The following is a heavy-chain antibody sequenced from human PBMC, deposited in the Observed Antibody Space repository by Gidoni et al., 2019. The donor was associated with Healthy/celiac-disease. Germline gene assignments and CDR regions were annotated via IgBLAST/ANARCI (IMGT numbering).Heavy chain of an antibody. V-gene: IGHV3-30-3*01. Sequence: QVQLVESGGGVVQPGRFLRLSCAASRFPFSSDAMHWVRQAPGKGLAWVAVISYDGSNKYYADSVKGRFTISRDNSKNTLYLQMNSLRAEDTAVYYCARDSSSDSTYGDYAVGLGWGQGTLVTVSS. J-gene: IGHJ4*02. CDR2: ISYDGSNK. CDR3: ARDSSSDSTYGDYAVGLG. D-gene: IGHD4-17*01. CDR1: RFPFSSDA.